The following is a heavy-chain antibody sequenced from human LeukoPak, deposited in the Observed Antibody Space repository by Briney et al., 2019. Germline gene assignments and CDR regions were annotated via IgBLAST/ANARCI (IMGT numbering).Heavy chain of an antibody. CDR1: GDSVSSDGAA. Sequence: SQTLSLTCAISGDSVSSDGAAWNWIRQSPSRGLEWLGRTYYRSRWHNDYAVSVKSRITINPDTSKNQFSLHLSSVTPEDTAVYYCARDSGSGDDFLDSWGQGTLATVSS. V-gene: IGHV6-1*01. D-gene: IGHD5-12*01. J-gene: IGHJ4*02. CDR3: ARDSGSGDDFLDS. CDR2: TYYRSRWHN.